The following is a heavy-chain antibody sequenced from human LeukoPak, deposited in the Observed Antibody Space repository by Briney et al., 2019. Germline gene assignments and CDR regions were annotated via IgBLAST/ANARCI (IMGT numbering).Heavy chain of an antibody. CDR2: IYYSGST. Sequence: SETLSLTCAVYGGSFSGYYWSWIRQPPGKGLEWIGSIYYSGSTYYNPSLKSRVTISVDTSKNQFSLKLSSVTAADTAVYYCARSELLFDYWGQGTLVTVSS. CDR1: GGSFSGYY. V-gene: IGHV4-34*01. CDR3: ARSELLFDY. D-gene: IGHD1-7*01. J-gene: IGHJ4*02.